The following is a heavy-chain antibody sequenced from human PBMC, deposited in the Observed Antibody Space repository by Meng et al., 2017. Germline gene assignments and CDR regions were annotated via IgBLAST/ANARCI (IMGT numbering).Heavy chain of an antibody. Sequence: SVKVSCKAPGGTFSSYAISWVRQAPGQGLEWMGGIIPIFGTANYAQKFQGRVTITTDESTSTAYMELSSLRSEDTAVYYCARRGIGDCSSTSCYGDFDYWGQGTLVTVSS. CDR3: ARRGIGDCSSTSCYGDFDY. J-gene: IGHJ4*02. V-gene: IGHV1-69*05. CDR2: IIPIFGTA. D-gene: IGHD2-2*01. CDR1: GGTFSSYA.